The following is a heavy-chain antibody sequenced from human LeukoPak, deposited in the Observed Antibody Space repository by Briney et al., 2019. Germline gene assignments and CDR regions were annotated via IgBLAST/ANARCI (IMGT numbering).Heavy chain of an antibody. CDR3: ARDQWSNYYDSSGYYQGAFDI. Sequence: GGSLRLSCAASGFTFSSYEMNWVRQAPGKGLEWVSYISSSGSTIYYADSVKGRFTISRDNAKNSLYLQMNSLRAEDTAVYYCARDQWSNYYDSSGYYQGAFDIWGRGTMVTVSS. CDR1: GFTFSSYE. CDR2: ISSSGSTI. J-gene: IGHJ3*02. D-gene: IGHD3-22*01. V-gene: IGHV3-48*03.